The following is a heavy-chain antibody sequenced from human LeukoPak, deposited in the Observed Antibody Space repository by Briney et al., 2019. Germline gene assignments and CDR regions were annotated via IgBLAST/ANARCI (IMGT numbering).Heavy chain of an antibody. CDR3: ARYGYYYDSSGYYYDRRNAFDI. V-gene: IGHV1-18*01. J-gene: IGHJ3*02. CDR2: ISAYNGNA. Sequence: ASVKVSCKASGYTVTSYGISCVRQVPGQDLESMGWISAYNGNAKDAQNLQGRVTMTTDTSTSTAYMELRSLRSDDTAVYYCARYGYYYDSSGYYYDRRNAFDIWGQGTMVTVSS. CDR1: GYTVTSYG. D-gene: IGHD3-22*01.